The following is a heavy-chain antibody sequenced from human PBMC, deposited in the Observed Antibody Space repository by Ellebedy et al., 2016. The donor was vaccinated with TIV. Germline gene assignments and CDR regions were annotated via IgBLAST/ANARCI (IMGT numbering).Heavy chain of an antibody. CDR3: ASPRIMSVAGTYALDV. V-gene: IGHV3-73*01. CDR1: GFTFSGSA. Sequence: PGGSLRLSCAASGFTFSGSALHWVRKASGKGLEWVGRIRTKAESYATVFAATVKGRFTISRDDSKNTSYLQMNSLKIEDSAVYYCASPRIMSVAGTYALDVWGQGTTVTVSS. D-gene: IGHD6-19*01. J-gene: IGHJ6*02. CDR2: IRTKAESYAT.